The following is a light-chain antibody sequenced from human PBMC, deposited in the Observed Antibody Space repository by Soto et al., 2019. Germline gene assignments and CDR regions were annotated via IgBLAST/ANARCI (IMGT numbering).Light chain of an antibody. V-gene: IGKV4-1*01. CDR1: QSVLYSSNNKNY. J-gene: IGKJ4*01. CDR2: WAS. Sequence: DIVMTQSPDSLAVSLGERATINCKSSQSVLYSSNNKNYLAWYQQKPGQPPKLLIDWASTRGSGVPDRFSGTGSGTQFTLTISSLQAEDVAVYYCQQYSSIPLTFGGGTKVEIK. CDR3: QQYSSIPLT.